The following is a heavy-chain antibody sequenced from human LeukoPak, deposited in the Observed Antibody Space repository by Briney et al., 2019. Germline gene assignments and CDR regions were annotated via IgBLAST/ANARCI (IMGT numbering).Heavy chain of an antibody. CDR1: GYTLTELS. CDR2: FDPEDGET. J-gene: IGHJ4*02. CDR3: ATATYGGYDSSGYLDY. D-gene: IGHD3-22*01. Sequence: ASVKVSCKVSGYTLTELSMHWVRQAPGKGLEWMGGFDPEDGETIYAQKFQGRVTMTEDTSTDKAYMELSSLRSEDTAVYYCATATYGGYDSSGYLDYWGQGALVTVSS. V-gene: IGHV1-24*01.